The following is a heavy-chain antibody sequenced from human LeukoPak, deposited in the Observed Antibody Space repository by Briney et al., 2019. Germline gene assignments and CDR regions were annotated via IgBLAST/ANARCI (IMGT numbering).Heavy chain of an antibody. Sequence: QPGGSLRLSCEASGFAFSSYWASWVRQAPGKGLEWVANINQDGNSQNYVDSVRGRFTISKDNAKNSVYLQMNSLRAEDTAVYYCARSLWPEDYWGQGTLVTVSS. D-gene: IGHD2-21*01. CDR1: GFAFSSYW. CDR3: ARSLWPEDY. CDR2: INQDGNSQ. J-gene: IGHJ4*02. V-gene: IGHV3-7*01.